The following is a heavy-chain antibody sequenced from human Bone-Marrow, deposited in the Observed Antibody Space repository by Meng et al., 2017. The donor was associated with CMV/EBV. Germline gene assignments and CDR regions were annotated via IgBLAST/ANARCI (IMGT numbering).Heavy chain of an antibody. V-gene: IGHV3-23*01. CDR2: ISGSGGST. J-gene: IGHJ4*02. D-gene: IGHD1-26*01. CDR3: ARGEYSGSFAY. CDR1: GFTFSSYA. Sequence: GESLKISCAASGFTFSSYAMSWVRQAPGKGLEWVSAISGSGGSTYYADSVKGRFTISRDNSKNTLYLQMNSLRAEDTAVYYCARGEYSGSFAYWGQGKLVHVYS.